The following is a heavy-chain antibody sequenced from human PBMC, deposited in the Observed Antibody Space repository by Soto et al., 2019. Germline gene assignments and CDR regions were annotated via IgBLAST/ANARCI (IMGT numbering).Heavy chain of an antibody. CDR1: GGNISSYY. Sequence: SETLSLTSTVAGGNISSYYWSWIRKNQGKGLEWIGYIYYSGSTYYNPSLKSRVTISVDTSKNQFSLKLSSVTAADTAVYYCVRGYCSSTSCYHPNWFDPWGQGTLVTVSS. CDR3: VRGYCSSTSCYHPNWFDP. J-gene: IGHJ5*02. CDR2: IYYSGST. D-gene: IGHD2-2*01. V-gene: IGHV4-59*08.